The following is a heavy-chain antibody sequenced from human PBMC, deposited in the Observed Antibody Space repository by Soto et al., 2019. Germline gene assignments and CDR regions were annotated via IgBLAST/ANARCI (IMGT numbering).Heavy chain of an antibody. CDR1: GYSFSSHA. D-gene: IGHD6-13*01. Sequence: QVPLEQSGSEVKKSGSSVKVSCKASGYSFSSHAITWVRQAPGQGLEWMGGIIPVFGTPSYAQKFQGRVTISADKSTNTSYLELVSLRSEDTAVYYCARGGALSTSWYWGDGLDSWGQGTQVNVS. CDR3: ARGGALSTSWYWGDGLDS. J-gene: IGHJ4*02. CDR2: IIPVFGTP. V-gene: IGHV1-69*06.